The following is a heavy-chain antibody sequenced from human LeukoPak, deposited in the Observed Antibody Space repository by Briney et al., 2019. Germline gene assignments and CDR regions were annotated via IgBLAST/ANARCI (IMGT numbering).Heavy chain of an antibody. J-gene: IGHJ4*02. V-gene: IGHV1-18*01. Sequence: ASVKVSCKAPGYTFTSYGISWVRQAPGQGLEWMGWISAYNGNTNYAQKLQGRVTMTTDTSTSTAYMELRSLRSDDTAVCYCARVAVGTIFGVVIIREFDYWGQGTLVTVSS. CDR1: GYTFTSYG. CDR3: ARVAVGTIFGVVIIREFDY. CDR2: ISAYNGNT. D-gene: IGHD3-3*01.